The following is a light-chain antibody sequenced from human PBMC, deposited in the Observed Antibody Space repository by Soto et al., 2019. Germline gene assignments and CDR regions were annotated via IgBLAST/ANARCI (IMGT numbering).Light chain of an antibody. CDR3: QQYAGSPIT. CDR2: GAS. CDR1: QSVSSNY. Sequence: ARDSVALGKGEKPALCCRASQSVSSNYLAWYQQKPGQAPRLLIYGASSRATGIPDRFSGSVSGTEFTHTIIGLEPEDCALYYCQQYAGSPITFAQGTRLEIK. V-gene: IGKV3-20*01. J-gene: IGKJ5*01.